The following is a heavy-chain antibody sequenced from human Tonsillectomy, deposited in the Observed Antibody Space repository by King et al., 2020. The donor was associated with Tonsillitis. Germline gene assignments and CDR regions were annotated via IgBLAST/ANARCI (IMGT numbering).Heavy chain of an antibody. V-gene: IGHV1-18*04. D-gene: IGHD6-19*01. CDR1: GYTFTSYG. Sequence: VQLVESGAEMKKPGASVKVSCKASGYTFTSYGISWVRQAPGQGLEWMGWISGYNGNTKYAQKLQGRLTMTTDRSTSTAYMELRSLRSDDTAVYYCARVSVGEIPAIAVAGGAFDIWGQGTMVTVPS. CDR2: ISGYNGNT. CDR3: ARVSVGEIPAIAVAGGAFDI. J-gene: IGHJ3*02.